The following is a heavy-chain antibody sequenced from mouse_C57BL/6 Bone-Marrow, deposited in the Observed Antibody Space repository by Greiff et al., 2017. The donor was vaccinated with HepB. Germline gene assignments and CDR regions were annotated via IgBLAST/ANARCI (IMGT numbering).Heavy chain of an antibody. CDR1: GYTFTSYG. Sequence: VQLQESGAELARPGASVKLSCKASGYTFTSYGISWVKQRTGQGLEWIGEIYPRSGNTYYTEKFKGKATLTADKSSSTAYMELRSLTSDDSAVYCCARFPYYSGSGYSYWGKGTTLTVSS. J-gene: IGHJ2*01. D-gene: IGHD1-1*01. CDR3: ARFPYYSGSGYSY. V-gene: IGHV1-81*01. CDR2: IYPRSGNT.